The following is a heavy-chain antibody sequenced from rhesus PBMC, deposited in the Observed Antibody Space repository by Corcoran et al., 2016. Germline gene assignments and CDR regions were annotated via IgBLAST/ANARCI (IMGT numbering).Heavy chain of an antibody. Sequence: QVQLQESGPGLVKPSETLALTCTVSGGSLGDCYYWNWIRQPPWKGLEWIGYIYGGSGSTSYNPSLKSRVTISTDTSKNQFSLKLSSVTAADTAVYYCARRLATVTLSYFDYWGQGVLVTVSS. CDR1: GGSLGDCYY. CDR3: ARRLATVTLSYFDY. D-gene: IGHD5-36*02. CDR2: IYGGSGST. J-gene: IGHJ4*01. V-gene: IGHV4S7*01.